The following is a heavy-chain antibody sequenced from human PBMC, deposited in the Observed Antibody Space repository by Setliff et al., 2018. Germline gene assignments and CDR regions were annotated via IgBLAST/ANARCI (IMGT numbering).Heavy chain of an antibody. CDR1: GGSLSSSSYY. V-gene: IGHV4-39*01. Sequence: ETLSLTCTVSGGSLSSSSYYWGWIRQPPGKGLEWIGSIYYSGSTYDNPSLKRRVTISVDTSKNQFSLKLSSVTAADTAVYYCARHKVITNNWFDPWGQGTLVTVSS. J-gene: IGHJ5*02. CDR3: ARHKVITNNWFDP. CDR2: IYYSGST. D-gene: IGHD3-22*01.